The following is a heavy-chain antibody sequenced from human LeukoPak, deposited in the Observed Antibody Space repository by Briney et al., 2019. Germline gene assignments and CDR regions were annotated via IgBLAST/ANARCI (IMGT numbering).Heavy chain of an antibody. J-gene: IGHJ3*02. CDR2: INHSGST. CDR3: ARTTVGYFDWLSNDAFDI. CDR1: GGSISSSNW. Sequence: PSETLSLTCAVSGGSISSSNWWSWVRQPPGKGLEWIGEINHSGSTNYNPSLKSRVTISVDTSKNQFSLKLSSVTAADTAVYYCARTTVGYFDWLSNDAFDIWGQGTMVTVSS. D-gene: IGHD3-9*01. V-gene: IGHV4-4*02.